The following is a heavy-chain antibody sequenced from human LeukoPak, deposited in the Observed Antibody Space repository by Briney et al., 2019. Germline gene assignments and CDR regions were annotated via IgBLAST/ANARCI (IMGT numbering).Heavy chain of an antibody. V-gene: IGHV4-34*01. CDR3: ARGPGRYFDWLLPTLPYYYYMDV. D-gene: IGHD3-9*01. CDR2: IKHSGST. CDR1: GGSFSGYY. J-gene: IGHJ6*03. Sequence: KPSETLSLTCAVYGGSFSGYYWSWIRQPPGKGLEWIGEIKHSGSTNYNPSLKSRGTISVDTSKNQFSLKLSSVTAADTAVYYCARGPGRYFDWLLPTLPYYYYMDVWGKGTTVTVSS.